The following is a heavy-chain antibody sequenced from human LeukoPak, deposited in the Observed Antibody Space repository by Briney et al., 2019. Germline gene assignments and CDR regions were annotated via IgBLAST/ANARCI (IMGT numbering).Heavy chain of an antibody. J-gene: IGHJ4*02. CDR2: INHSGST. Sequence: SETLSLTCAVYGGSFSGYYWSWIRQPPGKGLEWIGEINHSGSTNYNPSLKSRVTISVDTSKNQFSLKLSSVTAADTAVYYCARGGPYFDYWGQGTLVTVSS. CDR3: ARGGPYFDY. CDR1: GGSFSGYY. V-gene: IGHV4-34*01.